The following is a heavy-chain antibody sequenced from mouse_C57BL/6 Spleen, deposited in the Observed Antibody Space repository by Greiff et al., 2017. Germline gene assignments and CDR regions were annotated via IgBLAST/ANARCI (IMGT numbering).Heavy chain of an antibody. J-gene: IGHJ3*01. CDR3: AIKWFAY. CDR2: IYPGDGDT. V-gene: IGHV1-82*01. D-gene: IGHD1-3*01. CDR1: GYAFSSSW. Sequence: QVQLQQSGPELVKPGASVKISCKASGYAFSSSWMNWVKQRPGKGLEWIGRIYPGDGDTNYNGKFKGKATLTADTSSSTAYMQLSSLTSEDSAVYFCAIKWFAYWGQGTLVTVSA.